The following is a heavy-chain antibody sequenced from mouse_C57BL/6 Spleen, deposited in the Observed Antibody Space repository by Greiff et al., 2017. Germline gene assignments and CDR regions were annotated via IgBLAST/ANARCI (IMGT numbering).Heavy chain of an antibody. CDR3: ARSGGDSNYLLAY. J-gene: IGHJ3*01. V-gene: IGHV1-49*01. CDR1: YFAFMASA. D-gene: IGHD2-5*01. CDR2: FTMYSDAT. Sequence: LQQSGAELVRPGSSVKLSCKDSYFAFMASAMHWVKQRAGHGLEWIGSFTMYSDATEYSEKFKGKATLTANTSSSTAYMELSSLTSEDSAVYYCARSGGDSNYLLAYWGQGTLVTVSA.